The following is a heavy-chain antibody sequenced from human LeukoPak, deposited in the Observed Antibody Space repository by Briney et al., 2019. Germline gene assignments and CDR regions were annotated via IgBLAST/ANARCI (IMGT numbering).Heavy chain of an antibody. CDR1: GFTFSSYG. V-gene: IGHV3-33*06. J-gene: IGHJ5*02. CDR3: AKDLSHYGDPRQPNCFDP. D-gene: IGHD4-17*01. Sequence: GGSLRLSCAASGFTFSSYGMHWVRQAPGKGLEWVAVIWYDGSNKLYADSVKGRFTISRDNSKNTLYLQMNRLRAEDTAVYYCAKDLSHYGDPRQPNCFDPWGQGTLVTVSS. CDR2: IWYDGSNK.